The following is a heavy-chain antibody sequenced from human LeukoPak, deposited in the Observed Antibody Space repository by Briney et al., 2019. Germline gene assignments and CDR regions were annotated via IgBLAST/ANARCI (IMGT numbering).Heavy chain of an antibody. V-gene: IGHV3-48*04. D-gene: IGHD1-14*01. CDR1: GITFGSSTFSTYS. CDR3: AKDGTGGRAFDI. CDR2: ISGSTSTF. Sequence: PGGSLRLSCAASGITFGSSTFSTYSMNWVRQAPGKGLEWVSYISGSTSTFYYADSVKGRFTISRDNAKNSLYLQMNSLRAEDTAVYYCAKDGTGGRAFDIWGQGTMVTVSS. J-gene: IGHJ3*02.